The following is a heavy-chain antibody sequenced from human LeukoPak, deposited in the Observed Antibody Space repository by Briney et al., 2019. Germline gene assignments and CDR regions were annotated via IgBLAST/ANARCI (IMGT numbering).Heavy chain of an antibody. CDR3: ANFLDAFDI. CDR2: INPNTSIT. J-gene: IGHJ3*02. CDR1: VHTCTGDY. D-gene: IGHD2/OR15-2a*01. V-gene: IGHV1-2*02. Sequence: ASVKGSSKTSVHTCTGDYMHWVRHAPVQGLEWIGCINPNTSITKSAQKFKGRVTMPRDTYISTAYMELRRLRSDDTAMYYCANFLDAFDIWGQGTMVTVSS.